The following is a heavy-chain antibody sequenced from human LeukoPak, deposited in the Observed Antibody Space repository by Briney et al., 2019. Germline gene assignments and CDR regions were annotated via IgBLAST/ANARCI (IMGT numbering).Heavy chain of an antibody. J-gene: IGHJ4*02. V-gene: IGHV3-33*06. Sequence: PGGSLRLSCAASGFTFRSYGMHWVRQAPGKGLEWVAVIWYDGSNKYYADSVKGRFTISRDNSKNTLYLQMNSLRAEDTAVYYCAKDQSTLGFDYWGQGTLVTVSS. D-gene: IGHD2-2*01. CDR3: AKDQSTLGFDY. CDR2: IWYDGSNK. CDR1: GFTFRSYG.